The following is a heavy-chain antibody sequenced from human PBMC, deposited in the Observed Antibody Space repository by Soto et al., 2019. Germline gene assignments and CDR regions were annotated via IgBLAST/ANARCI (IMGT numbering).Heavy chain of an antibody. Sequence: ASVKVSCKASGYTFTNNDVTWVLQATGQGLEWMGWMNPGSGDTGYAQKFQGRVTMTRNISIATAYMELSSLRSEDTAIYYCARMASFGSLNWFDPWGQGTLVTVSS. CDR1: GYTFTNND. D-gene: IGHD5-18*01. CDR2: MNPGSGDT. V-gene: IGHV1-8*01. CDR3: ARMASFGSLNWFDP. J-gene: IGHJ5*02.